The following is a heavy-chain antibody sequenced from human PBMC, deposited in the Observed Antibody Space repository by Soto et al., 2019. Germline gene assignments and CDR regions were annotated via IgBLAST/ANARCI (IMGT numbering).Heavy chain of an antibody. J-gene: IGHJ3*02. D-gene: IGHD3-22*01. CDR3: ARDGYYDSSGYYQPSDAFDI. V-gene: IGHV1-69*13. CDR2: IIPIFGTA. Sequence: GASVKVSCKASGGTFSSYAISWVRQAPGQGLEWMGGIIPIFGTANYAQKFQGRVTITADESTSTAYMELSSLRSEDTAVYYCARDGYYDSSGYYQPSDAFDILGQGTMVTVSS. CDR1: GGTFSSYA.